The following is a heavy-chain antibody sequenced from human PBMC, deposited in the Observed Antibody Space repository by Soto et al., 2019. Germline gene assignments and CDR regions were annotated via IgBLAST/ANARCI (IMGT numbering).Heavy chain of an antibody. V-gene: IGHV3-74*01. D-gene: IGHD1-26*01. J-gene: IGHJ4*02. Sequence: GGSLRLSCTASGFTFNTHWMHWVRQAPGKGLVWVSRIYFDGITTNYADSVKGRLTVSXXXXXXTXYXHXXXLRDEDTAVYYCARGGAMGVDYWGQGTLVTVSS. CDR2: IYFDGITT. CDR1: GFTFNTHW. CDR3: ARGGAMGVDY.